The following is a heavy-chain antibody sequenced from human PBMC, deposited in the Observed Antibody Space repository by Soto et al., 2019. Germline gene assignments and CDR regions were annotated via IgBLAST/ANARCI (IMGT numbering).Heavy chain of an antibody. CDR3: ATSGHCGGLRCSSFDM. CDR1: RFTLRNYV. J-gene: IGHJ3*02. Sequence: EVQLLESGGGLVQPGGSLRLSCAASRFTLRNYVVNWVRQAPGKGLEWVSTTSGSGDTYYPDSVKGRFTISRDNSKNTVYLEMITLRAEDTAVYYCATSGHCGGLRCSSFDMWGQGTVVTVSS. CDR2: TSGSGDT. D-gene: IGHD2-21*01. V-gene: IGHV3-23*01.